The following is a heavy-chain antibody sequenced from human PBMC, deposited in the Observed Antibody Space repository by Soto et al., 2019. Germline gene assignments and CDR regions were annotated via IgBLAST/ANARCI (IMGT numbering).Heavy chain of an antibody. CDR3: VKEADMATIYSPRHFDY. CDR2: ISNTGTTI. V-gene: IGHV3-48*03. Sequence: EVQLVESGGDLVQPGGSLRLSCAASGFTFSSYEMNWVRQAPGKGLEWLSYISNTGTTIYYADSVKGRFIVSRDNAKNSLYLQMNSLRAEDTAVYFCVKEADMATIYSPRHFDYWGQGTPVTVSS. J-gene: IGHJ4*02. D-gene: IGHD2-21*01. CDR1: GFTFSSYE.